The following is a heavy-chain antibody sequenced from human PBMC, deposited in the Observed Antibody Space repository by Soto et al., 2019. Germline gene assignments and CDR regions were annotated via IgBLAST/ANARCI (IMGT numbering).Heavy chain of an antibody. D-gene: IGHD6-13*01. Sequence: GASVKVSCKASGGTFSSYRINWVGQAPGQGLEWVGGIVPIYRTADYAQKFQGRVTITADESARTSYMELRSLKSQDTAVYYCVRDSGAKLSSSWGQGTLVNVSS. CDR1: GGTFSSYR. CDR3: VRDSGAKLSSS. CDR2: IVPIYRTA. V-gene: IGHV1-69*13. J-gene: IGHJ4*02.